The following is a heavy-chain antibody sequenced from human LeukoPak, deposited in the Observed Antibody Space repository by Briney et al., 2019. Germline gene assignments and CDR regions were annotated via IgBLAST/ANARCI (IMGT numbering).Heavy chain of an antibody. V-gene: IGHV3-53*01. CDR1: GFTVSSNY. J-gene: IGHJ6*02. CDR3: ARDPTIYGDYGYCYYGMDV. CDR2: IYSGGST. D-gene: IGHD4-17*01. Sequence: GGSLRLSCAASGFTVSSNYMSWVRQAPGKGLEWVSVIYSGGSTYYADSVKGRFTISRDNSKNTLYLQMNSLRAEDTAVYYCARDPTIYGDYGYCYYGMDVWGQGTTVTVSS.